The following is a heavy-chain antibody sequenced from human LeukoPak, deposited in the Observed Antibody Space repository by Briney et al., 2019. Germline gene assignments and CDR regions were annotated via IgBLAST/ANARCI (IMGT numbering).Heavy chain of an antibody. D-gene: IGHD2-2*01. CDR1: GGTFSSYA. CDR3: ARSVVVVPAATGAEYFQH. J-gene: IGHJ1*01. Sequence: SVKVSCKASGGTFSSYAISWARQAPGQGLEWMGGIIPIFGTANYAQKFQGRVTITADESTSTAYMELSSLRSEDTAVYYCARSVVVVPAATGAEYFQHWGQGTLVTVSS. V-gene: IGHV1-69*13. CDR2: IIPIFGTA.